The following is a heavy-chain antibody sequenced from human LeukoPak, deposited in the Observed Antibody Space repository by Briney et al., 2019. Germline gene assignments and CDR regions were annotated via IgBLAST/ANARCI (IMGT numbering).Heavy chain of an antibody. Sequence: GGSLRLSCAASGFTFSTYSMNWVRQSPGKGLEWVSSISASSTYIYYADSVKGRFTISRDNAENSLYLQMNSLRVEATTVYYCARGLAVAGSYYFDYWGQGSLVTVSS. D-gene: IGHD6-13*01. CDR2: ISASSTYI. J-gene: IGHJ4*02. V-gene: IGHV3-21*01. CDR1: GFTFSTYS. CDR3: ARGLAVAGSYYFDY.